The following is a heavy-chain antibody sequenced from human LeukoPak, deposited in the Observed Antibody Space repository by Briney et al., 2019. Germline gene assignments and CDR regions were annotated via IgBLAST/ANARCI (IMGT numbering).Heavy chain of an antibody. Sequence: GRSLRLSCAASGFTFSSYGMHWVRQAPGKGLEWVAVISYDGSNKYYADSVKGRFTISRDNSKNTLYLQMNSLRAEDTAVYYCARDSPYDILTGPPDYWGQGTLVTVSS. V-gene: IGHV3-30*03. CDR1: GFTFSSYG. CDR3: ARDSPYDILTGPPDY. D-gene: IGHD3-9*01. CDR2: ISYDGSNK. J-gene: IGHJ4*02.